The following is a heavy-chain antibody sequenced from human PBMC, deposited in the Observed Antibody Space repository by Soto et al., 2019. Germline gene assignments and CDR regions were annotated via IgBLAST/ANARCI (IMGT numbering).Heavy chain of an antibody. CDR3: AREVFGVVGWFDP. J-gene: IGHJ5*02. D-gene: IGHD3-3*01. Sequence: SATLSLTCTVSGGSISSGDYYWSWIRQPPGKGLEWIGYIYYSGSTYYNPSLKSRVTISVDTSKNQFSLKLSSVTAADTAVYYCAREVFGVVGWFDPWGQGTLVTVSS. CDR1: GGSISSGDYY. V-gene: IGHV4-30-4*01. CDR2: IYYSGST.